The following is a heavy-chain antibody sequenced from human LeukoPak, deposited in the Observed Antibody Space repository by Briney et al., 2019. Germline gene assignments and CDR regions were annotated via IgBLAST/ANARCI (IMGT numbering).Heavy chain of an antibody. Sequence: GGSLRLSCTASGFAFDEHGMSWVRQVPGKGLEWVSGINWSGGSTGYADPLRGRFTISRDNAKNSLYLQMDRLRAEDTALYYCARAPITSPFYFDYWGQGTLVTVSS. J-gene: IGHJ4*02. D-gene: IGHD2-2*01. CDR1: GFAFDEHG. V-gene: IGHV3-20*04. CDR2: INWSGGST. CDR3: ARAPITSPFYFDY.